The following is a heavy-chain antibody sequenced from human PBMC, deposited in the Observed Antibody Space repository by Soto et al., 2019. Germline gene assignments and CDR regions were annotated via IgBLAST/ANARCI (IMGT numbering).Heavy chain of an antibody. CDR3: ATSNWFDP. CDR1: GGSISSSSYY. Sequence: QLQLQESGPGLVKPSETLSLTCTVSGGSISSSSYYWGWIRQPPGKGLEWIGSIYYSGSTYYNPSLXXXVXXPVDTSKNQFSLQLSSVTAADTAVYYCATSNWFDPWGQGTLVTVSS. J-gene: IGHJ5*02. V-gene: IGHV4-39*01. CDR2: IYYSGST.